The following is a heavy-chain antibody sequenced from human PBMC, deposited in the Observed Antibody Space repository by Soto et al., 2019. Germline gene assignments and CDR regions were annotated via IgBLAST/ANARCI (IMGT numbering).Heavy chain of an antibody. CDR1: SGSISSSNW. J-gene: IGHJ5*02. D-gene: IGHD2-15*01. Sequence: QVQLQESRPGLVKPSGTLSLTCAVSSGSISSSNWWSWFRQPPGKGLEWIGEIYHSGSTNYNPYLKSRVTISVDKSKNQFSLKLSSVTGADAAVYYCARGVQGPVGGNWFDPWGQGTLVTVSS. CDR2: IYHSGST. CDR3: ARGVQGPVGGNWFDP. V-gene: IGHV4-4*02.